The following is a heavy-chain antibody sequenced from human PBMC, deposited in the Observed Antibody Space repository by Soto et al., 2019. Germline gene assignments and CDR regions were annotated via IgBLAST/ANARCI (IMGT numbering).Heavy chain of an antibody. Sequence: SETLSLTCTVSGGSISSPNFYWSWIRQHPGKGLEWIGHIYYNGTTYYNPTLKSRVSISVDTSKNQFSLKLSSVTAADTAVYYCARSYYDSTGFAVDPWGQGTLVTVSS. J-gene: IGHJ5*02. V-gene: IGHV4-31*03. D-gene: IGHD3-22*01. CDR1: GGSISSPNFY. CDR3: ARSYYDSTGFAVDP. CDR2: IYYNGTT.